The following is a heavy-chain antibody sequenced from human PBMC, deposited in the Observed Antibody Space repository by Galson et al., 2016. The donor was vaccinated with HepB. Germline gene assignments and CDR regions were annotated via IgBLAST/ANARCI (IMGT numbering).Heavy chain of an antibody. D-gene: IGHD4-23*01. CDR2: ITSRSGYI. CDR1: GFTFSGYT. CDR3: TRAATVDQDFYYYAMDV. V-gene: IGHV3-21*01. J-gene: IGHJ6*02. Sequence: SLRLSCAASGFTFSGYTMNWVRQTPEKGLEWVSSITSRSGYIYYADSLEGRFTISRDNAKNTLYLQMNSLRAEDTAVYYCTRAATVDQDFYYYAMDVWGQGATVTVSS.